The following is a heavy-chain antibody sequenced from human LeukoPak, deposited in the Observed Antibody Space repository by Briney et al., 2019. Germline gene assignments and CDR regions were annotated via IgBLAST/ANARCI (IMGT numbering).Heavy chain of an antibody. J-gene: IGHJ4*02. CDR2: ISNSSSYI. D-gene: IGHD1-1*01. CDR3: ARDGTGTIAFDY. V-gene: IGHV3-21*01. CDR1: GFTFSSYS. Sequence: GGSLRLSCAASGFTFSSYSMNWVRQAPGKGLEWVSSISNSSSYIYSADSVKGRFTISRDNAKNSLYLQMNSLRAEDTAVYYCARDGTGTIAFDYWGQGTLVTVSS.